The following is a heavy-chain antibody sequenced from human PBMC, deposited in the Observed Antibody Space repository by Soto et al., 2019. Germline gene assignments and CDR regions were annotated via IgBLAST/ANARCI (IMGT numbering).Heavy chain of an antibody. Sequence: SVKVSCKASGGTFSSYAISWVRQAPGQGLEWMGGTIPIFGTANYAQKFQGRVTITADESTSTAYMELSSLRSEDTAVYYCARGKSAAGTGTAFDYWGQGTLVTVSS. V-gene: IGHV1-69*13. CDR1: GGTFSSYA. CDR3: ARGKSAAGTGTAFDY. J-gene: IGHJ4*02. D-gene: IGHD6-13*01. CDR2: TIPIFGTA.